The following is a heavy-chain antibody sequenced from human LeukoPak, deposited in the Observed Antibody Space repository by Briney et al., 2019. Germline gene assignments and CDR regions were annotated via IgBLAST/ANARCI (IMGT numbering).Heavy chain of an antibody. CDR2: IWYDGSNK. CDR1: GFTFSSYG. V-gene: IGHV3-33*01. D-gene: IGHD3-10*01. J-gene: IGHJ4*02. Sequence: GRSLRLSCAASGFTFSSYGMHWVRQAPGKGLEWVAVIWYDGSNKYYADSVKGRFTISRDNSKNTLYLQMNNLRAEDTAVYYCARPQYYYGSGSPTDYWGQGTLVTVSS. CDR3: ARPQYYYGSGSPTDY.